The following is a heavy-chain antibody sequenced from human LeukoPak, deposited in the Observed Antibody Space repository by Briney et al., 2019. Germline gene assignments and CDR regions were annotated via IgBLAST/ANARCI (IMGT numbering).Heavy chain of an antibody. D-gene: IGHD1-14*01. CDR3: ASGLPPGIIDY. Sequence: GGSLRLSCAASGFTVSSNYMTWVRQAPGKGLEWVSVIYSGGSTYYAGSVKGRFTISRDNSKNTLYLQMNSLRAEDTAVYYCASGLPPGIIDYWGQGTLVIVSS. J-gene: IGHJ4*02. V-gene: IGHV3-53*01. CDR1: GFTVSSNY. CDR2: IYSGGST.